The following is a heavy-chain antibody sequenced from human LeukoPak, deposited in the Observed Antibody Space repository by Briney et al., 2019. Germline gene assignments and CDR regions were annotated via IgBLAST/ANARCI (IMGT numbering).Heavy chain of an antibody. CDR2: IYSGGST. V-gene: IGHV3-53*01. Sequence: PGGSLRLSCAASGFTVSSNYMSWVRQAPGKGLEWVSVIYSGGSTYYADSVKGRFTISRDNSKNTLYLQMNSLRAEHTAVYYCARIAAAGAFDIWGQGTMVTVSS. CDR3: ARIAAAGAFDI. J-gene: IGHJ3*02. CDR1: GFTVSSNY. D-gene: IGHD6-13*01.